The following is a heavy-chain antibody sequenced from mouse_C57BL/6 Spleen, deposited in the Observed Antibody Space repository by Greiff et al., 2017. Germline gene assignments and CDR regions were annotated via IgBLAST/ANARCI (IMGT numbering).Heavy chain of an antibody. J-gene: IGHJ2*01. CDR3: ARRGYDYENFDY. CDR2: INYDGSST. V-gene: IGHV5-16*01. D-gene: IGHD2-4*01. Sequence: DVMLVESEGGLVQPGRSMKLSCTASGFTFSDYYMAWVRQVPEKGLEWVANINYDGSSTYYLDSLKSRFIISRDNSKNTLYLQMSSLKSEDTATYYCARRGYDYENFDYWGQGTTLTVSS. CDR1: GFTFSDYY.